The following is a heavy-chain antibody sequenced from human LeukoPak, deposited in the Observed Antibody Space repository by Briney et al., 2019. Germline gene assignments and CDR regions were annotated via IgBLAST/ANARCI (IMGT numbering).Heavy chain of an antibody. CDR1: GGSISSGGYY. D-gene: IGHD5-12*01. V-gene: IGHV4-31*03. CDR3: ARLPQLRSLIDY. Sequence: PSETLSLTCTVSGGSISSGGYYWSWIRQHPGKGLEWIGYIYYSGSTYYNPSLKSRVTISVDTSKNQFSLKLSSVTAADTAVYYCARLPQLRSLIDYWGQGTLVTVSS. CDR2: IYYSGST. J-gene: IGHJ4*02.